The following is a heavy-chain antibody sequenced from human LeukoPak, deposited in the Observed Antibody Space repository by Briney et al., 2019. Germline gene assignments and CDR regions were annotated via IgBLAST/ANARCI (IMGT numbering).Heavy chain of an antibody. Sequence: GRSLRLSCAASGSTFSVYAMHWVRQAPGKGLEWVAGISYDGGNEYYADSVKGRFTISRDNSKDTLYLQMSSLRAEDTAAYYCTREEEASVGFDYWGQGTLVTVSS. CDR1: GSTFSVYA. CDR3: TREEEASVGFDY. V-gene: IGHV3-30-3*01. D-gene: IGHD2-15*01. J-gene: IGHJ4*02. CDR2: ISYDGGNE.